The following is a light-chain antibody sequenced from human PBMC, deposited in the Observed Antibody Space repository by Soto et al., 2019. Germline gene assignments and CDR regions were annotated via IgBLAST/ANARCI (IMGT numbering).Light chain of an antibody. CDR1: QSINTY. CDR2: GAS. J-gene: IGKJ5*01. V-gene: IGKV3-11*01. Sequence: EDVLTQSPATLTLSPGEGATLSCRASQSINTYLAWYQQKPGQAPRLLIYGASSRATGIPDRFSGSGSGTDFTLTISSLQPEDCAIYFCQQANSFPITFGQGTRLEIK. CDR3: QQANSFPIT.